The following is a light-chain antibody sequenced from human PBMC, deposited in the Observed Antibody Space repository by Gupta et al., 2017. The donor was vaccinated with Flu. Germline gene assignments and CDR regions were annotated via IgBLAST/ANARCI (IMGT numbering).Light chain of an antibody. CDR1: SSYVGLSDS. CDR2: DVS. J-gene: IGLJ1*01. Sequence: QSALTQPASVSGSPGQSITLSCTVTSSYVGLSDSVSWYQQHPGKAPKLLIYDVSNRPSGVSSRFSGSKSGNTASLTISGLQAEDETDYYCSSYTSISTFYVFGTGTKVTVL. CDR3: SSYTSISTFYV. V-gene: IGLV2-14*01.